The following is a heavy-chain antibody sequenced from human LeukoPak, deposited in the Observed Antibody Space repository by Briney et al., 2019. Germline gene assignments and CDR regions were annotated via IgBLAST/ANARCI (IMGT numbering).Heavy chain of an antibody. J-gene: IGHJ4*02. V-gene: IGHV3-23*01. Sequence: GGSLRLSCAASGFTFSSYALSWVRQAPGKGLEWVSAISGSGGSTYYADSVKGRFTISRDNSKNTLYLQMNSLRAEDTAVYYCARVRETTVTTGFDYWGQGTLVTVSS. CDR1: GFTFSSYA. CDR2: ISGSGGST. CDR3: ARVRETTVTTGFDY. D-gene: IGHD4-17*01.